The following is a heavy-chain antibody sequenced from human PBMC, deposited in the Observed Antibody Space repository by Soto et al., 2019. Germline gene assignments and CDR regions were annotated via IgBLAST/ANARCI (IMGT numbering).Heavy chain of an antibody. CDR3: ASRAVDKSRGGEY. D-gene: IGHD5-12*01. V-gene: IGHV4-39*07. Sequence: LSLTCTVSGGSISSSSYFWGWIRQPPGKGLEWIGSMYYSGSTKYGPSLKSRATISVDTTKNQFSLKLTSVTAADTAVYYCASRAVDKSRGGEYWGQGTLVTVSS. CDR2: MYYSGST. J-gene: IGHJ4*02. CDR1: GGSISSSSYF.